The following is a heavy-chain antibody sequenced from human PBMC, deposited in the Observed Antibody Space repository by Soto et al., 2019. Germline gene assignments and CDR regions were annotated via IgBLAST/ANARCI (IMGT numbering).Heavy chain of an antibody. D-gene: IGHD5-18*01. Sequence: GGSLRLSCAASGFTFDDYAMHWVRQAPGKGLEWVSGISWNSGSMGYADSVKGRFTISRDNAKNSLYLQMNSLRAEDTALYYCAKDLYSYDDNYYYYGMDVWGQGTTVTVSS. J-gene: IGHJ6*02. V-gene: IGHV3-9*01. CDR3: AKDLYSYDDNYYYYGMDV. CDR1: GFTFDDYA. CDR2: ISWNSGSM.